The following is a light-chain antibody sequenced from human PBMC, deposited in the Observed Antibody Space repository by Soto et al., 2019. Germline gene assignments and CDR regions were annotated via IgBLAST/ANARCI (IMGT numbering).Light chain of an antibody. CDR3: QQFDSVPCT. CDR1: QDLKNY. CDR2: AAA. J-gene: IGKJ2*02. Sequence: IQMTQSPSSLSASVGDRITITCQASQDLKNYVICYQHKPGKAPKLLIYAAASLGTGVSSRFSGSGPVTHFTLAISSLQPEDNATYYCQQFDSVPCTFGQGTKLEIK. V-gene: IGKV1-33*01.